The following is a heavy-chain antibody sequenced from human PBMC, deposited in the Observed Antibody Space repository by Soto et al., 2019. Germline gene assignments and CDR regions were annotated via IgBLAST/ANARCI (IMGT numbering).Heavy chain of an antibody. Sequence: QPGGSLRLSCAASGFTFSSYWMSWVRQAPGKGLEWVANIKQDGSEKYYVDSVKGRFTISRDNAKNSLYLQMNSLRAEDTAVYYCARVITIFGWARRNDAFDIWGQGTMVTVSS. V-gene: IGHV3-7*05. CDR3: ARVITIFGWARRNDAFDI. CDR2: IKQDGSEK. D-gene: IGHD3-3*01. CDR1: GFTFSSYW. J-gene: IGHJ3*02.